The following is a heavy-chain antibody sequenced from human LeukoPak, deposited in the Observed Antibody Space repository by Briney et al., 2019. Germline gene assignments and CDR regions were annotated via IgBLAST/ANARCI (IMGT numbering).Heavy chain of an antibody. CDR2: IYPGDSDT. CDR1: GYSFTSYW. Sequence: GESLKISCKGSGYSFTSYWIAWVRQMPGKGLEWMGIIYPGDSDTRYSPSFQGQVTISADKSISTAYLQWSSLKASDTAMYYCARQQDPYYYDSSGYSYYFDYWGQGTLVTVSS. V-gene: IGHV5-51*01. D-gene: IGHD3-22*01. J-gene: IGHJ4*02. CDR3: ARQQDPYYYDSSGYSYYFDY.